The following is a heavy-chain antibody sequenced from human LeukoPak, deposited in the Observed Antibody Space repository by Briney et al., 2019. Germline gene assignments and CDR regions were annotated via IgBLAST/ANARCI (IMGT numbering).Heavy chain of an antibody. CDR2: INPNSGGT. D-gene: IGHD3-22*01. Sequence: GASVKVSCKASGYTFTGYYMHWVRQAPGQGLEWMGWINPNSGGTNYAQKFQGRVTMTRDTSISTAYMELSRLRSDDTAVYYCARDGVGSGYSGDNWFDPWGQGTLVTVSS. CDR3: ARDGVGSGYSGDNWFDP. J-gene: IGHJ5*02. V-gene: IGHV1-2*02. CDR1: GYTFTGYY.